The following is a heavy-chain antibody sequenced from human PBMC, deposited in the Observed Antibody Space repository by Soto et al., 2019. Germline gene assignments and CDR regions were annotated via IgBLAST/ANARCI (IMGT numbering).Heavy chain of an antibody. CDR2: IYSGGST. Sequence: EVQLVESGGGLVQPGGSLRLSCAASGFTVSSNYMSWVRQAPGKGLEWVSVIYSGGSTYYADSVKGRFTISRDNSKNTLNLQRKGLRAEDTVVYYWARERQSGGYGGIGGPETFWGRETLVTVSS. D-gene: IGHD6-19*01. CDR3: ARERQSGGYGGIGGPETF. CDR1: GFTVSSNY. J-gene: IGHJ4*02. V-gene: IGHV3-66*01.